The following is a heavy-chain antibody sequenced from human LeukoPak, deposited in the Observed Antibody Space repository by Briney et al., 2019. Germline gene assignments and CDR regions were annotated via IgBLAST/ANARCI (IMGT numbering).Heavy chain of an antibody. CDR2: INHSGST. D-gene: IGHD2-2*01. V-gene: IGHV4-34*01. CDR1: GGPFSAYY. Sequence: PSETLSLTCAVYGGPFSAYYWSWIRQPPGKGLEWLGEINHSGSTNYNPSLKSRVTMSVDTSKNQFSLKVSSVTAADTAVYYCARRGYCSSTSCYGFDYWGQGTLVTVSS. CDR3: ARRGYCSSTSCYGFDY. J-gene: IGHJ4*02.